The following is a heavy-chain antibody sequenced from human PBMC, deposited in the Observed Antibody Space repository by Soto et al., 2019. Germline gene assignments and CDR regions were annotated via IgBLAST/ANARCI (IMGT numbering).Heavy chain of an antibody. J-gene: IGHJ5*02. V-gene: IGHV4-39*01. CDR1: GGSISSSSYY. CDR3: ARHMAASWFDP. CDR2: IYYSGST. D-gene: IGHD6-13*01. Sequence: SETLSLTCTVSGGSISSSSYYWGWIRQPPGKGLEWIGSIYYSGSTYYNPSLKSRVTISVDTSKNQFSLKLSSVTAADTAVYYCARHMAASWFDPWGQGTLVTVSS.